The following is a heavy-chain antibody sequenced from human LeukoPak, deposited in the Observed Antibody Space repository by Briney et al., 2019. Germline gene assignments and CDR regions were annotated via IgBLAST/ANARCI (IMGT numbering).Heavy chain of an antibody. V-gene: IGHV3-30*18. D-gene: IGHD6-19*01. CDR1: GFTFCSYG. CDR3: AKDLIAVADKLYYYYGMDV. CDR2: ISYDGSNK. J-gene: IGHJ6*02. Sequence: PGGSLRLSCAASGFTFCSYGMHWVREAPGKGVEWVAVISYDGSNKYYADSVKGRFTISRDNSKNTLYLQMNSLRAEDTAVYYCAKDLIAVADKLYYYYGMDVWGQGTTVTVSS.